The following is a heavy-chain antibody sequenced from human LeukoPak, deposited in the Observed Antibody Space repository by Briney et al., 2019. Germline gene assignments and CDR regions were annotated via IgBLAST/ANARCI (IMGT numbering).Heavy chain of an antibody. V-gene: IGHV1-2*02. J-gene: IGHJ3*02. CDR1: GYTFTGYY. CDR3: ARDQVEMATKGAFDI. D-gene: IGHD5-24*01. CDR2: INPNSGGT. Sequence: ASVKVSCKASGYTFTGYYMHWVRQAPGQGLEWMGWINPNSGGTNYAQKFQGRVTMTRDTSISTAYMELSRLRSDDTAVYYCARDQVEMATKGAFDIWGQGTMVTASS.